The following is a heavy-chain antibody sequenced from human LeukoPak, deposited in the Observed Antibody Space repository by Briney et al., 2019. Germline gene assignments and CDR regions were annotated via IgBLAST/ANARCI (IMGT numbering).Heavy chain of an antibody. Sequence: GGSLRLSCAASGFTFSSYGMHWVRQAPGKGLEWEAFIRYDGSNKYYADSVKGRFTISRDNSKNTVYLQMNSLRAEDTAVYYCAKDNTVFGVVITNFDYWGQGTLVTVSS. J-gene: IGHJ4*02. CDR3: AKDNTVFGVVITNFDY. V-gene: IGHV3-30*02. D-gene: IGHD3-3*01. CDR1: GFTFSSYG. CDR2: IRYDGSNK.